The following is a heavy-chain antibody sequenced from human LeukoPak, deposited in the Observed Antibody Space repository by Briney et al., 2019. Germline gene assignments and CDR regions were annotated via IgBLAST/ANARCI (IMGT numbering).Heavy chain of an antibody. CDR3: ARGVGATHFDC. D-gene: IGHD1-26*01. V-gene: IGHV3-21*06. J-gene: IGHJ4*02. CDR2: ISTTSTSI. CDR1: GFDFSGYS. Sequence: GGSLRLSCAASGFDFSGYSMNWVRQAPGRGPEWVSLISTTSTSIYYADSVEGRFTVSRDNAKNLLYLQMNSLRAEDSAVYYCARGVGATHFDCWGQGTLVTVST.